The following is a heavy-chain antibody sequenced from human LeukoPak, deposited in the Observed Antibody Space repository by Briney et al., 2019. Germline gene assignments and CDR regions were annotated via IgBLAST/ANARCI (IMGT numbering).Heavy chain of an antibody. Sequence: PGGSLRLSCAASGFTFSDYYMSWIRQAPGKGLEWVAVISYDGSNKYYADSVKGRFTVSRDNSKNTLYLQMNSLRAEDTAVYYCAKARSYYYYGMDVWGQGTTVTVSS. J-gene: IGHJ6*02. CDR1: GFTFSDYY. CDR3: AKARSYYYYGMDV. V-gene: IGHV3-30*18. CDR2: ISYDGSNK.